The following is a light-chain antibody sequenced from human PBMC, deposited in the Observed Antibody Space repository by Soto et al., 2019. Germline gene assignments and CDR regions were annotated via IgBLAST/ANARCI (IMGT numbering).Light chain of an antibody. J-gene: IGKJ1*01. CDR2: GAS. CDR1: QSVSHNY. V-gene: IGKV3-20*01. Sequence: EIVSTQSPGTPSLSPAEIPTLSCRASQSVSHNYLAWYQQKPGQAPRLLIHGASNTATGIPDSFSGSGSGTNFPLTISRLEPDDSAVYYRHQYGSSGTFGQGTK. CDR3: HQYGSSGT.